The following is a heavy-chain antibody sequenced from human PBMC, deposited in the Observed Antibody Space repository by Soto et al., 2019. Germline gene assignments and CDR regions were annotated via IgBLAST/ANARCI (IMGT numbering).Heavy chain of an antibody. CDR2: IIPIFGTA. CDR3: AKNPENYYYGMDD. Sequence: SVKVSCKASGGTFSSHAISWVRQAPGQGLEWMGGIIPIFGTADYAQKFQGRVTITADESTSTAYVELSSLRSEDTAVYYCAKNPENYYYGMDDWGQGTTATVSS. V-gene: IGHV1-69*13. J-gene: IGHJ6*02. CDR1: GGTFSSHA.